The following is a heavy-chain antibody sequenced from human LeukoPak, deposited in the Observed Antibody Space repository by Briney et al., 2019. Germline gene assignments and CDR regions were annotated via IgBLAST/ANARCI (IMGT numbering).Heavy chain of an antibody. CDR3: ARAGPRRDGYNVDY. J-gene: IGHJ4*02. V-gene: IGHV4-59*01. D-gene: IGHD5-24*01. CDR1: GGSISYYY. Sequence: SETLSLTCTVSGGSISYYYWGWIRQPPGKGLDWIGYIYYSGNTDYNPSLKSRVTMSVDTSRNQFSLRLTSVTAADTAVYYCARAGPRRDGYNVDYWGQGTLVTVSS. CDR2: IYYSGNT.